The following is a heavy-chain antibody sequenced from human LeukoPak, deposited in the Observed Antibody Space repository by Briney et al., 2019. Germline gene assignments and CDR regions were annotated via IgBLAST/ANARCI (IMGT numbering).Heavy chain of an antibody. CDR3: AKGPYSSSWYDY. CDR1: GLTFSSYG. Sequence: EGCLRLSCAASGLTFSSYGMHWVRQAPGKGLEWVAVISYDGSNKYYADSVKGRFTISRDNSKNTLYLQMNSLRAEDTAVYYCAKGPYSSSWYDYWGQGTLVTVSS. D-gene: IGHD6-13*01. J-gene: IGHJ4*02. CDR2: ISYDGSNK. V-gene: IGHV3-30*18.